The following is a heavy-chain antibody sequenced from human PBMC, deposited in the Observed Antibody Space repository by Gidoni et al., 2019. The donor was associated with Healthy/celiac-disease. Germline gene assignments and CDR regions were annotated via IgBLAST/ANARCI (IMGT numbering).Heavy chain of an antibody. D-gene: IGHD6-13*01. V-gene: IGHV4-31*03. J-gene: IGHJ1*01. CDR1: GGSINSGGYY. Sequence: QVQLQESGPGLVKPSQTLSLTCTVSGGSINSGGYYWSWIRQHPGKGLEWIGYIQNSGSTYYNPSLKSRVTISVDTSKNQFSLKLRFVTAADTAVYYCARTIAAAGGGYFQHWGQGTLVTVSS. CDR3: ARTIAAAGGGYFQH. CDR2: IQNSGST.